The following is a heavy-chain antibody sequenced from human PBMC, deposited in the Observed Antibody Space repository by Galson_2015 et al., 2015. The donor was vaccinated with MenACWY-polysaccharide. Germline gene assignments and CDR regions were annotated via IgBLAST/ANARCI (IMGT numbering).Heavy chain of an antibody. CDR1: GFTFSTYW. J-gene: IGHJ4*02. CDR3: VRGYSVGGDY. CDR2: INYDGRTT. D-gene: IGHD5/OR15-5a*01. V-gene: IGHV3-74*01. Sequence: SLRLSCAGSGFTFSTYWMNWVRHVPGKGLVWVSHINYDGRTTSYADSVRGSFTISRDNAKSTLYMQMSSLRAEDTAIYYCVRGYSVGGDYWGQGTLVTVSS.